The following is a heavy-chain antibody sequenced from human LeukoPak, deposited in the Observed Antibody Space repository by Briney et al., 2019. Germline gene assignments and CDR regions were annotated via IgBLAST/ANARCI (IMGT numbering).Heavy chain of an antibody. V-gene: IGHV3-20*04. CDR2: TNWNGGST. CDR1: GFTFDDYG. CDR3: ARRSWGLRPAFDI. Sequence: SGGSLRLSCAASGFTFDDYGMSWVRQAPGKGLEWVSGTNWNGGSTGYADSVKGRFTISRDNAKNSLYLQMNSLRAEDTALYYCARRSWGLRPAFDIWGQGTMVTVSS. J-gene: IGHJ3*02. D-gene: IGHD5-12*01.